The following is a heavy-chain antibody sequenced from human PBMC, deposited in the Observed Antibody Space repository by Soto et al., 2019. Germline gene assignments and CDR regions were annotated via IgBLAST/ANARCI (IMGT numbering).Heavy chain of an antibody. D-gene: IGHD3-10*01. CDR2: FNPILSFS. J-gene: IGHJ2*01. CDR3: ATSFGSGSRPFNN. CDR1: GDTFNFYT. V-gene: IGHV1-69*02. Sequence: GASVKVSCKASGDTFNFYTINWVRQAPGLGLEWMGRFNPILSFSNSALKFQGRVTLTADKSTSTAYMVLSSLRSEDTAIYYCATSFGSGSRPFNNGGRGARVTVPS.